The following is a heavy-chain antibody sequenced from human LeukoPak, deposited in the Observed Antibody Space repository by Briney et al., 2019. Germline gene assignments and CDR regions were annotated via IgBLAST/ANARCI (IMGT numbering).Heavy chain of an antibody. J-gene: IGHJ4*02. V-gene: IGHV1-69*13. D-gene: IGHD2-21*01. CDR2: IIPIFGTA. CDR1: GGTFISYA. CDR3: WGGGWKKPFDY. Sequence: SVKVSCKASGGTFISYAISWVRQAPGQGLEWMGGIIPIFGTANYAQKFQGRVTITADESTSTAHMELSSLRSEDTAVYYCWGGGWKKPFDYWGQGTLVTVSS.